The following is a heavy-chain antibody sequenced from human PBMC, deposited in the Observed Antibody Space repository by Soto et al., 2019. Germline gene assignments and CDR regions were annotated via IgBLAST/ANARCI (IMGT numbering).Heavy chain of an antibody. CDR1: GYSISSGYY. D-gene: IGHD3-9*01. CDR3: ARGDYFDRRFDF. V-gene: IGHV3-7*03. CDR2: IKQDGSEK. J-gene: IGHJ4*02. Sequence: ETLSLTCAVSGYSISSGYYWGWLRQPPGKGLEWVATIKQDGSEKYYVDSVKGRFTVSRDNTKNSLYLQMSSLRAEDTAVYYCARGDYFDRRFDFWGQGALVTVSS.